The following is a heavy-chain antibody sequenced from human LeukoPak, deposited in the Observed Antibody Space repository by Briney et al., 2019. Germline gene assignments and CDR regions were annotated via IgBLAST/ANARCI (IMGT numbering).Heavy chain of an antibody. CDR1: GFTFSSYA. Sequence: PGGSLRLSCAASGFTFSSYAMSWVRQAPGKGLEWVSGTSGSGGSTYYADSVKGRFTISRDTSNNTLYLQMNSLRAEDTAVYYCAKDQSYYDTSAYYDYWGQGTLVTVSS. CDR3: AKDQSYYDTSAYYDY. CDR2: TSGSGGST. D-gene: IGHD3-22*01. J-gene: IGHJ4*02. V-gene: IGHV3-23*01.